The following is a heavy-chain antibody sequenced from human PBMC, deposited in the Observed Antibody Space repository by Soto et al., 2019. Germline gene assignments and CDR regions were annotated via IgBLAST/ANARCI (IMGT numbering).Heavy chain of an antibody. CDR2: INGRSNYV. V-gene: IGHV3-21*01. D-gene: IGHD1-26*01. CDR1: GFTFSTYT. J-gene: IGHJ4*02. Sequence: EVQVVESGGGLVKPGGSLRLSCVFSGFTFSTYTMNWVRQAPGKGLEWVSSINGRSNYVYYADSVKGPFTISRDNAKNSLYLQMHRLRAEDTAIYYCAREDGVVGSSSAFDHWGLGTLVTVSS. CDR3: AREDGVVGSSSAFDH.